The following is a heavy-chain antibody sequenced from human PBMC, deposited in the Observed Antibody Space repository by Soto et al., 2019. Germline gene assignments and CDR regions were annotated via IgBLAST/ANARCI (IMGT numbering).Heavy chain of an antibody. Sequence: PGGSLRLSCAASGFTFSSYAMSWVRQAPGKGLEWVSAISGSGGNTYYADSVKGRFTISRDNSKNTLYLQMNSLRAEDTAVYYCYSSSGWPHFDYWGQGTLVTVSS. D-gene: IGHD6-19*01. J-gene: IGHJ4*02. CDR2: ISGSGGNT. CDR1: GFTFSSYA. V-gene: IGHV3-23*01. CDR3: YSSSGWPHFDY.